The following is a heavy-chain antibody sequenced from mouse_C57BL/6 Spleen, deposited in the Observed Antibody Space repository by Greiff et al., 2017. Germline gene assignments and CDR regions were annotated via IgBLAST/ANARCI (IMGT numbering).Heavy chain of an antibody. Sequence: QVQLKQPGAELVKPGASVKMSCKASGYTFTSYWITWVKQRPGQGLEWIGDIYPGSGSTNYNEKFKSKATLTVDTSSSTAYMQLSSLTSEDSAVYYCARSRLTRGMDDWGQGTSVTVSS. CDR2: IYPGSGST. J-gene: IGHJ4*01. CDR3: ARSRLTRGMDD. V-gene: IGHV1-55*01. CDR1: GYTFTSYW. D-gene: IGHD1-3*01.